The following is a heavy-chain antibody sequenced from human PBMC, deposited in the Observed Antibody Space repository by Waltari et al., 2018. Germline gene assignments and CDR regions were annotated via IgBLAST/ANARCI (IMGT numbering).Heavy chain of an antibody. CDR1: GGSLSRDGYY. Sequence: QVQLQESGPGLVKPSQTLSLTCTVSGGSLSRDGYYWSWIRQHPGKGLEWIGYIYHSGSTYYNPSLKSRVTISVDRSKNQFSLKLSSVTAADTAVYYCSYYYDTSTYSYFDYWSQGTLVTVSS. V-gene: IGHV4-31*09. J-gene: IGHJ4*02. D-gene: IGHD3-22*01. CDR3: SYYYDTSTYSYFDY. CDR2: IYHSGST.